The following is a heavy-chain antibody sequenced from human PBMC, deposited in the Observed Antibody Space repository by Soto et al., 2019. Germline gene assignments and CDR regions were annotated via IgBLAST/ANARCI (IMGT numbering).Heavy chain of an antibody. D-gene: IGHD2-2*01. CDR1: GFTFSTYW. Sequence: EVHLVESGGGLVQPGGSLRLSCAASGFTFSTYWMHWVRQAPGKGLVWVSRINADGTTTTYADSVKGRFTISRDNAKNTLYLQMNRLRAEDTAVYFCATVATHSYHWVDPWGQGTLVTIAS. J-gene: IGHJ5*02. CDR3: ATVATHSYHWVDP. CDR2: INADGTTT. V-gene: IGHV3-74*01.